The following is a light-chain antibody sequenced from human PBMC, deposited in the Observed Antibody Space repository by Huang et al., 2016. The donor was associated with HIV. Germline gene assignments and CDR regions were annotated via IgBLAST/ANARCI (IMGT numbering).Light chain of an antibody. CDR2: AAS. CDR1: QGISSY. J-gene: IGKJ4*01. CDR3: QQLNSYPRLT. V-gene: IGKV1-9*01. Sequence: IQLTQSPSSLSASVGGRVTISCRASQGISSYLAWYQQKPGKAPKLLIYAASTLQSGVPSLFRGSGSETDFTLTISSLQPEDFATYYCQQLNSYPRLTFGGGTKVEIK.